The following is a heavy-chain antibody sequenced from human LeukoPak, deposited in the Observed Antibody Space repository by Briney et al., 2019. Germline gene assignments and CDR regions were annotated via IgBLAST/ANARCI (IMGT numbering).Heavy chain of an antibody. Sequence: SVKVSCKASGGTFSSYAISWVRQAPGQGLEWMGRIIPILGIANYAQNFQGRVTITADKSTSTAYMELSSLRSEDTAVYYCACLDSSSWSGQEYFQHWGQGTLVTVSS. V-gene: IGHV1-69*04. CDR2: IIPILGIA. J-gene: IGHJ1*01. D-gene: IGHD6-13*01. CDR1: GGTFSSYA. CDR3: ACLDSSSWSGQEYFQH.